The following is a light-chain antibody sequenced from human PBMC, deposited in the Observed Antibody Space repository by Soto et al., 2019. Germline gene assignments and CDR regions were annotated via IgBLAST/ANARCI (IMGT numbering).Light chain of an antibody. Sequence: IVMTQSPDSLAVSLGERATINCRSSQNLLYSSNNKDYLAWYQQKPGQPPKLIIHWASPRESGVPDRFSGSGSGTDFNLAISSLPAEDVAVYYCQQYYSPPRTFVQGTKVEIK. CDR2: WAS. CDR3: QQYYSPPRT. CDR1: QNLLYSSNNKDY. V-gene: IGKV4-1*01. J-gene: IGKJ2*01.